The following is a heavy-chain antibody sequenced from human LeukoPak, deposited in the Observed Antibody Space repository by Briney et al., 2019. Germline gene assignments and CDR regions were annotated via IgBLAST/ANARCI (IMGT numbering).Heavy chain of an antibody. J-gene: IGHJ4*02. Sequence: GGSLRLSCAASGFTFRNYGMSWVRQAPGKGLEWVSSIGYSGGTTYYADSVKGRFTISRDNSKNTLFLQMNSLRAEDTAVYYCAKLTTMTDYWGQGTLVIVSS. V-gene: IGHV3-23*01. CDR2: IGYSGGTT. CDR3: AKLTTMTDY. CDR1: GFTFRNYG. D-gene: IGHD4-17*01.